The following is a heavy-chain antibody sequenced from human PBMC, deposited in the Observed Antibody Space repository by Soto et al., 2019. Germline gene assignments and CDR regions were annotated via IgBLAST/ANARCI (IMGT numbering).Heavy chain of an antibody. J-gene: IGHJ4*02. CDR1: GGSVTSGSYY. Sequence: PLETLSLTCTVSGGSVTSGSYYWSWIRQPPGKGLEWIGYIYYSGSTNYNPSLKSRVTISRDTSKNQFSLKLGSVTAADTAVYYCARLDIALDYWGQGALVTVSS. CDR2: IYYSGST. CDR3: ARLDIALDY. D-gene: IGHD2-21*01. V-gene: IGHV4-61*01.